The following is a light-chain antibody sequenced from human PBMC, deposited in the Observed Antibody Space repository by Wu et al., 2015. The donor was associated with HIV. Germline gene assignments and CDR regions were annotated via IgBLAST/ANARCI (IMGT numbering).Light chain of an antibody. V-gene: IGKV3-11*01. CDR3: QQRRNWPPIT. CDR1: ESVRGY. J-gene: IGKJ5*01. Sequence: DNVLTQSPGILSLSPGERATLSCRASESVRGYLAWYQQKPGQPPRLLIYDASKRAPGIPARFSGSGSGTDFTLTISRLETEDFAVYYCQQRRNWPPITFGQGTTLDIK. CDR2: DAS.